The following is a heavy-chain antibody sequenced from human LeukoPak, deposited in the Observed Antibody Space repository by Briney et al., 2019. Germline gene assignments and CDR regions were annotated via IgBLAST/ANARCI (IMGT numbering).Heavy chain of an antibody. Sequence: GGSLRLSCAASGFTFSTYEMHWVRQAPGKGLEWGSYFSSTGDIIYYADSVKGRFTISRDNAKNSLYLQMDSLTAEDTAVYYCARDDGGRHTSSLDYWGQGTLVAVSS. CDR3: ARDDGGRHTSSLDY. V-gene: IGHV3-48*03. CDR2: FSSTGDII. J-gene: IGHJ4*02. CDR1: GFTFSTYE. D-gene: IGHD6-6*01.